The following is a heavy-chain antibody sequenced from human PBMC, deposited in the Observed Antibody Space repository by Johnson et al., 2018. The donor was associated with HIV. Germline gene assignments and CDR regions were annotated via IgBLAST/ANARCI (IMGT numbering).Heavy chain of an antibody. CDR1: GFTFNDYY. Sequence: EKLVESGGGLAKPGGSLRLSCAASGFTFNDYYMTWIRQGAGKGLEWVANIKQDGSEKYYVDSVKGRFTISRDNSKNTLYLQMNSLRAEDTAVYYCARGVDGAFDIWGQGTMVTVSS. J-gene: IGHJ3*02. D-gene: IGHD3-10*01. CDR2: IKQDGSEK. CDR3: ARGVDGAFDI. V-gene: IGHV3-7*01.